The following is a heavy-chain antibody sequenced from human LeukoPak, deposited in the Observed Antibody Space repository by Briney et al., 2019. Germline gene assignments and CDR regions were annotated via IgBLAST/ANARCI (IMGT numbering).Heavy chain of an antibody. J-gene: IGHJ3*02. Sequence: SQTLSLTCAISGDSVSSNTAAWNWIRQSPSRGLEWLARTYYRSKWHNDYAASVKSRITISADTSKNQFSLQLSSVPPEDTAVYFCARFRDSTPVSTDAFDIWGQGTMVTVSS. D-gene: IGHD2-15*01. V-gene: IGHV6-1*01. CDR2: TYYRSKWHN. CDR1: GDSVSSNTAA. CDR3: ARFRDSTPVSTDAFDI.